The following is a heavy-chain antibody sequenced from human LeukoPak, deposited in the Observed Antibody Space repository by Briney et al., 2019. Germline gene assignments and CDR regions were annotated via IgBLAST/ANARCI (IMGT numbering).Heavy chain of an antibody. D-gene: IGHD6-19*01. V-gene: IGHV4-59*01. CDR2: IYFSGST. J-gene: IGHJ3*02. CDR3: ARGVQQWLVAFDI. Sequence: SETLSLTCTVSGGSIRSYYWSWIRQPPGKGLEWIGYIYFSGSTSYNPSLKSRVTISVDRSKNQFSLKLSSVAAADTAVYYCARGVQQWLVAFDIWGQGTMVTVSS. CDR1: GGSIRSYY.